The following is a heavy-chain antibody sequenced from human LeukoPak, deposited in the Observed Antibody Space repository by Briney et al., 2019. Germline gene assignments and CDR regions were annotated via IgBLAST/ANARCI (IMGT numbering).Heavy chain of an antibody. CDR3: ARDSSGWGDFFDN. J-gene: IGHJ4*02. D-gene: IGHD6-19*01. Sequence: GGSLRLSCAASGFTFSSYAMSWVRQAPGKGLGWVSIIYGAGSTYYADSVKGRFTISRDNSKNTLYLQMNSLRAEDTAFYYCARDSSGWGDFFDNWGQGTLVTVSS. V-gene: IGHV3-53*01. CDR1: GFTFSSYA. CDR2: IYGAGST.